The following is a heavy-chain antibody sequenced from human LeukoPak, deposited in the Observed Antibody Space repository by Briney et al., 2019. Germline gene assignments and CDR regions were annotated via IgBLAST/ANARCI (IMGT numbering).Heavy chain of an antibody. V-gene: IGHV1-69*13. Sequence: ASVKVSCKASGGTFSSYAISWVRQAPGQGLEWMGGIIPIFGTANYAQKFQGRVTITADESTSTAYIELSSLRSEDTAVYYCARDLGSGWWGDAFDIWGQGTMVTVSS. CDR2: IIPIFGTA. CDR1: GGTFSSYA. D-gene: IGHD6-19*01. J-gene: IGHJ3*02. CDR3: ARDLGSGWWGDAFDI.